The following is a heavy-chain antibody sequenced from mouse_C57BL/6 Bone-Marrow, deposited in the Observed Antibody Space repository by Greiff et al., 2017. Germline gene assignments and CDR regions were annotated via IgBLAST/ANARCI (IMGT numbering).Heavy chain of an antibody. Sequence: QVHVKQSGAELVRPGTSVKMSCKASGYTFTNYWIGWAKQRPGHGLEWIGDIYPGGGYTNYNEKFKGKATLTADKSSSTAYMQFSSLTSEDSAIYYCARSGITTVVATSYYFDYWGQGTTLTVSS. J-gene: IGHJ2*01. CDR2: IYPGGGYT. V-gene: IGHV1-63*01. CDR1: GYTFTNYW. CDR3: ARSGITTVVATSYYFDY. D-gene: IGHD1-1*01.